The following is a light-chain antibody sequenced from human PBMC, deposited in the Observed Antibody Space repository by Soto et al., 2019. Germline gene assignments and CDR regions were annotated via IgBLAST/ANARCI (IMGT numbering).Light chain of an antibody. V-gene: IGLV2-8*01. CDR1: SSDVVGYNY. J-gene: IGLJ1*01. CDR3: SSYAGSNNLGV. CDR2: EVS. Sequence: QSVLTQPPSASGSPGQSVTISCTGTSSDVVGYNYVSWYQQHPGKAPKLMIYEVSKRPSGVPDRFSGSKSGNTASLTVSGLQAEDEADYYCSSYAGSNNLGVFGTGTKVTVL.